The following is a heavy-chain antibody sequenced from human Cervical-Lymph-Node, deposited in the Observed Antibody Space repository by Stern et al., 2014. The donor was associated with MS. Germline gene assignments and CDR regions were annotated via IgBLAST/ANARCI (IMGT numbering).Heavy chain of an antibody. J-gene: IGHJ2*01. CDR2: IYPGDSDT. CDR1: GYSFTNYW. D-gene: IGHD3-16*01. CDR3: ARRRGDWYFDL. V-gene: IGHV5-51*03. Sequence: EVQLVESGAEVKKPGESLKISCKGSGYSFTNYWIVWVRQVPGKGLEWMGVIYPGDSDTAYSPSFQGHVTISHDKNINTAYPHWSSLKASDTAMYCCARRRGDWYFDLWGRGTLVTVSS.